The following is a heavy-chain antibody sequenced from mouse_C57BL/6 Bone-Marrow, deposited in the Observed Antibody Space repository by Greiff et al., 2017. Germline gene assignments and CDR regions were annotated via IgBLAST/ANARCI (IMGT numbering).Heavy chain of an antibody. Sequence: QVQLQQSGPELVKPGASVKLSCKASGYTFTSYDINWVKQRPGQGLEWIGRIYPRDGSTKSNEKFKGKATLTVDTSSSTAYMELHSLTSEDSAVYFCARDYGSSYWYVDVWGTGTTVTVSS. J-gene: IGHJ1*03. CDR3: ARDYGSSYWYVDV. V-gene: IGHV1-85*01. CDR2: IYPRDGST. D-gene: IGHD1-1*01. CDR1: GYTFTSYD.